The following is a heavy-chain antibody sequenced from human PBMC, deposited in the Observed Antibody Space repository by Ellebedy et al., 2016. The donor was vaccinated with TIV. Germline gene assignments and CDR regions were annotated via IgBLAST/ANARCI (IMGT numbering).Heavy chain of an antibody. V-gene: IGHV3-15*01. CDR3: ATDLYYYNRSGYRG. CDR1: GFIFSNAW. Sequence: GESLKISCAASGFIFSNAWMSWVRQAPGKGLEWVGRIKSNTDGETTDYAAPVKGRFTISRDDSKNRLYLQMNSLKTEDTALYYCATDLYYYNRSGYRGWGQGTLVTVSS. D-gene: IGHD3-22*01. J-gene: IGHJ1*01. CDR2: IKSNTDGETT.